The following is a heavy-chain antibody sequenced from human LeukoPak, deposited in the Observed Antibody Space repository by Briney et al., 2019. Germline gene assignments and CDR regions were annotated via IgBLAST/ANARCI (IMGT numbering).Heavy chain of an antibody. CDR3: ARGVRQWLLTYYFDY. J-gene: IGHJ4*02. CDR2: ISSSSSTI. V-gene: IGHV3-48*01. CDR1: GFTFSSYG. Sequence: GGSLRLSCAASGFTFSSYGMTWVRQAPGKGLEWVSYISSSSSTIYYADSVKGRFTISRDNAKNSLYLQMNSLRAEDTAVYYCARGVRQWLLTYYFDYWGQGTLVTVSS. D-gene: IGHD6-19*01.